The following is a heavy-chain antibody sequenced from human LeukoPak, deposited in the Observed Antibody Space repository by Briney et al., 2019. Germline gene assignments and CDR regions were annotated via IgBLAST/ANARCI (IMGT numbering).Heavy chain of an antibody. Sequence: GGSLRLSCAASGFTFSRYWMNWVRQAPGKGLVRVSRINNDGSSTIYADSVKGRFTISRDNAKSTLYLQMNSLRAEDTAVYYCTRGGSPPEALGDAFDMWGQGTMVTVSS. V-gene: IGHV3-74*01. J-gene: IGHJ3*02. CDR1: GFTFSRYW. CDR2: INNDGSST. D-gene: IGHD1-26*01. CDR3: TRGGSPPEALGDAFDM.